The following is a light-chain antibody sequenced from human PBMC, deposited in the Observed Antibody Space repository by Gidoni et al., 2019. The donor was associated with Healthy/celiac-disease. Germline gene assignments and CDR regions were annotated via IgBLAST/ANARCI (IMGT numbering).Light chain of an antibody. CDR3: SSYTSSSTLDVV. V-gene: IGLV2-14*01. CDR1: SSDVGGYNY. Sequence: QAALTQPASLSGSPGPSITISCTGTSSDVGGYNYVSWYQQHPGKAPKLMIYEVSNRPSGVSNRFSGSKSGNTASLTISGLQAEDEADYYCSSYTSSSTLDVVFGGGTKLTVL. J-gene: IGLJ2*01. CDR2: EVS.